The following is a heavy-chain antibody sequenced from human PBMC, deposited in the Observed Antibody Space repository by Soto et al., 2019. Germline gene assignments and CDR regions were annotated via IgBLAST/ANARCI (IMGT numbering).Heavy chain of an antibody. CDR2: IKQDGSEK. V-gene: IGHV3-7*01. CDR1: GFTFSSYW. Sequence: LRLSCAASGFTFSSYWMSWVRQASGKGLEWVANIKQDGSEKYYVDSVKGRFTISRDNAKNSLYLQMNSLRAEDTAVYYCAREGIAAAGSFGTDAFDIWGQGTMVTVSS. D-gene: IGHD6-13*01. J-gene: IGHJ3*02. CDR3: AREGIAAAGSFGTDAFDI.